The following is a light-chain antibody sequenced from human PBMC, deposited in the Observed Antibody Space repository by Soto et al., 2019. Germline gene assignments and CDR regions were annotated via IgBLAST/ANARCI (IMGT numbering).Light chain of an antibody. V-gene: IGKV3-15*01. J-gene: IGKJ1*01. Sequence: ENVLTQSPGTLSLSPGERATLSCRASQSVSSNLAWYQQKPGQAPRLLIYGASTRATGIPARFSGSGSGTEFTLTISSLQSEDFAVYYCQQYNNVAFGQGTKVEIK. CDR3: QQYNNVA. CDR2: GAS. CDR1: QSVSSN.